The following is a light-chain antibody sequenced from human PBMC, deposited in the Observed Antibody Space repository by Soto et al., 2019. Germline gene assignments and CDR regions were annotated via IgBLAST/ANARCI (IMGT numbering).Light chain of an antibody. Sequence: QTVVTQEPALTVSPGGTVTLTCTSSTGAITSGNYPNWFQQKPGQVPRPLIYSTSNRHSWTPARFSGSLLGGKAALTLSGVQPEDEADYYCLLYYGGAQLVFGGGTKLTVL. CDR2: STS. CDR3: LLYYGGAQLV. CDR1: TGAITSGNY. V-gene: IGLV7-43*01. J-gene: IGLJ2*01.